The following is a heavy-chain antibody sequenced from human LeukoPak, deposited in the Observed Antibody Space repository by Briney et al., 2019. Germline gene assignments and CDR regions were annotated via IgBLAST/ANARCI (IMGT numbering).Heavy chain of an antibody. D-gene: IGHD1-26*01. Sequence: SQTLSLTCAISGDSISRNTITWNWIRQSPSRGLEWLGRTYYKSEWYNDYAVSVKSRIIINPDTSKNQFSPQLSSVTPEDTAIYYCERFDGGSYHGIFDIGGKGKMVPVSS. CDR2: TYYKSEWYN. CDR1: GDSISRNTIT. V-gene: IGHV6-1*01. J-gene: IGHJ3*02. CDR3: ERFDGGSYHGIFDI.